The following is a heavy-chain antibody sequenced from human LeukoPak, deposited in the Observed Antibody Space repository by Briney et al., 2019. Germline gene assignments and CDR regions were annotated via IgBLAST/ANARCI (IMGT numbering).Heavy chain of an antibody. J-gene: IGHJ4*02. Sequence: TPSETLSLTCSVSGASISGGTYYWGWIRQPPGKGLEWIGSIYYTGSTYDNPSLKSRVTISVDTSKNQFSLKLSSVTAADTAVYYCARRGGSGRAFDYWGQGTLVTVPS. D-gene: IGHD1-26*01. CDR2: IYYTGST. CDR1: GASISGGTYY. CDR3: ARRGGSGRAFDY. V-gene: IGHV4-39*01.